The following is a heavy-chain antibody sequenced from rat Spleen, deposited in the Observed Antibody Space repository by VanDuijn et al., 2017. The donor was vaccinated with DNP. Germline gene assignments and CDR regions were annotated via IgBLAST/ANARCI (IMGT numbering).Heavy chain of an antibody. Sequence: EVQLVESGGNLVQPGGSMSLSCAASGFTFSDHNMAWIRQAPGKGLEWVASITNTGDSTYYSDSVKGRFTISRDNAKSTLYLQMDSLRSEDTATYYCATRDYGRWGQGVMVTVSS. CDR2: ITNTGDST. CDR1: GFTFSDHN. V-gene: IGHV5-31*01. CDR3: ATRDYGR. D-gene: IGHD1-6*01. J-gene: IGHJ2*01.